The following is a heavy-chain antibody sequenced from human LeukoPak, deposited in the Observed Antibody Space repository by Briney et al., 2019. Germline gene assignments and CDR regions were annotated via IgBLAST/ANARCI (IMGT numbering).Heavy chain of an antibody. V-gene: IGHV3-30*18. D-gene: IGHD6-19*01. CDR2: ISYDGSNK. Sequence: GGSLRLSCAASGFTFSSYGMHWVRQAPGKGLEWVAVISYDGSNKYYADSVKGRFTVSRDNSKNTLYLQVNSLRAEDTAVYYCAKESWLAEHFSYYFDYWGQGTLVTVSS. CDR3: AKESWLAEHFSYYFDY. CDR1: GFTFSSYG. J-gene: IGHJ4*02.